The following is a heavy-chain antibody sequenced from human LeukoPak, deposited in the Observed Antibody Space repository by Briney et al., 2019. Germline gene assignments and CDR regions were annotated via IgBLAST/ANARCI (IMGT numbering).Heavy chain of an antibody. D-gene: IGHD5-12*01. CDR2: INHSGST. J-gene: IGHJ5*02. CDR1: GGSFSGYY. CDR3: ARRNSGYDYWFDP. V-gene: IGHV4-34*01. Sequence: PSETLSLTCAVYGGSFSGYYWSCIRQPPGKGLEWIGEINHSGSTNYNPSLKSRVTISVDTSKNQFSLKLSSVTAADTAVYYCARRNSGYDYWFDPWGQGTLVTVSS.